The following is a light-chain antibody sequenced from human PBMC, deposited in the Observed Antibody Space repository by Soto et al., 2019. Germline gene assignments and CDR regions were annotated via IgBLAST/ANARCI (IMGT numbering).Light chain of an antibody. Sequence: EIVLTQSPGTLSLSPGKRATLSCRASQSVSSKYLAWYQQKPGQPPRLLIYGTSSRATGIPDRFSGSGSGTDFTLTISRLEPEDFAVDYCQQYDPSPPLTFGGGTKVELK. V-gene: IGKV3-20*01. CDR3: QQYDPSPPLT. CDR2: GTS. CDR1: QSVSSKY. J-gene: IGKJ4*01.